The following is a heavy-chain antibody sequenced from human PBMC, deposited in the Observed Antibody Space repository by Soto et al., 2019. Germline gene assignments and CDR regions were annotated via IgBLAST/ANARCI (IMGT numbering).Heavy chain of an antibody. CDR2: ISGSGGST. J-gene: IGHJ6*02. V-gene: IGHV3-23*01. CDR3: AKAGQWLVLALGYYYGMDV. CDR1: GFTFSSYA. D-gene: IGHD6-19*01. Sequence: EVQLLESGGGLVQPGGSLRLSCAASGFTFSSYAMRWVRQAPGKGLEWVSAISGSGGSTYYADSVKGRFTISRDNSKNTLYLQMTSLRAEDTAVYYCAKAGQWLVLALGYYYGMDVWGQGSTITVSS.